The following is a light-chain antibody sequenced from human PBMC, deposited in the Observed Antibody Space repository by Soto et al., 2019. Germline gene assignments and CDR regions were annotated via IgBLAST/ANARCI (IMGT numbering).Light chain of an antibody. J-gene: IGLJ1*01. CDR2: EVT. Sequence: QSALTQPASVSGSPGQSITISCTGTSSDVGGYNYVSWYQQHPGKAPKLMIYEVTNRPSGVSNRFSGSNSGNTASLTISGLQAEDEADYYCSSYTSSSTLLYVFGTGTKLTVL. V-gene: IGLV2-14*01. CDR1: SSDVGGYNY. CDR3: SSYTSSSTLLYV.